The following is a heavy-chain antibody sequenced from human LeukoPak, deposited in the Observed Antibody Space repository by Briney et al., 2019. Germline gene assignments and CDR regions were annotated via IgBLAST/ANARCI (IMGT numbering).Heavy chain of an antibody. D-gene: IGHD1-26*01. CDR1: GFTFGSYT. V-gene: IGHV3-64*01. CDR3: ARVMMGATKSNYNYYVMDV. J-gene: IGHJ6*02. CDR2: IISHGGST. Sequence: GGSLRLSCAASGFTFGSYTMHWVHQAPGKGLEYVAAIISHGGSTYYANSVQGRFTISRDNSKNTLYLQMGSLRAEDKAVYYCARVMMGATKSNYNYYVMDVWGQGTTVTVSS.